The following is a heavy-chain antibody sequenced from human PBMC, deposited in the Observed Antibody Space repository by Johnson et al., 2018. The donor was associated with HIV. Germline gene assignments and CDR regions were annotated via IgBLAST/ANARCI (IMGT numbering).Heavy chain of an antibody. D-gene: IGHD1-1*01. V-gene: IGHV3-23*05. CDR3: ATSTASDAFDI. Sequence: VQLVESGGGLVQPGGSLRLSCAASGFTFSNYAMSWVRQAPGKGLEWVSSIGSNTHYADSVKGRFTISRDNSKNTLYLQMNSLRAEDTAVYSCATSTASDAFDIWGQGTMVTVSS. J-gene: IGHJ3*02. CDR1: GFTFSNYA. CDR2: IGSNT.